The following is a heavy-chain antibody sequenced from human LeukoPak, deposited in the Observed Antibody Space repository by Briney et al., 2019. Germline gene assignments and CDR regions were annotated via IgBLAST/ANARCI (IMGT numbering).Heavy chain of an antibody. D-gene: IGHD3-22*01. CDR2: ISYDGSNK. J-gene: IGHJ4*02. CDR1: GFTFSSYA. CDR3: ARGAYYDSSGCFDY. Sequence: GRSLRLSCAASGFTFSSYAMHWVRQAPGKGLEWVAVISYDGSNKYYADSVKGRFTISRDNSKNTLYLQMNSLRAEDTAVYYCARGAYYDSSGCFDYWGQGTLVTVSP. V-gene: IGHV3-30-3*01.